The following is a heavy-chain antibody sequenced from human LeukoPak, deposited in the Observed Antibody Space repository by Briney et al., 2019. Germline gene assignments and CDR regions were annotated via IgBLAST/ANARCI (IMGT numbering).Heavy chain of an antibody. CDR1: GYALTGYY. CDR3: ARSSRFFYYFDY. D-gene: IGHD2-2*01. Sequence: SVKVSCKASGYALTGYYFHWGRQAPGQGLEWMGWINPNIGDTNYAEKFQGRVTLTRDTSINIAYMEQSRLTSDDTAVYYCARSSRFFYYFDYWGQGTLVTVSS. CDR2: INPNIGDT. J-gene: IGHJ4*02. V-gene: IGHV1-2*02.